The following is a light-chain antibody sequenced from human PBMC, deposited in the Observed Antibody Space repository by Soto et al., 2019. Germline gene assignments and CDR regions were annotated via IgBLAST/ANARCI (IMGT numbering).Light chain of an antibody. CDR2: GAS. CDR1: QSIRTN. V-gene: IGKV3-15*01. Sequence: EVVLTQSPATLSVSAGGTVTLSCRASQSIRTNVAWYQQIPGQAPRLLVYGASTRATGVPARFSGSGSGIEFTLTISSLQSEDSAFYYCQQYNSWPYTFGQGTKLEIK. J-gene: IGKJ2*01. CDR3: QQYNSWPYT.